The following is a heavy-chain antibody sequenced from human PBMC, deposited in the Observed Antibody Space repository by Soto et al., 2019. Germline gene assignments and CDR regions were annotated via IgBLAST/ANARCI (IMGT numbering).Heavy chain of an antibody. CDR2: IDHSGST. CDR3: ARDRPGIAVTVIRTYNGIAS. D-gene: IGHD3-10*01. CDR1: DDSINGLGYY. Sequence: QVQLQESGPGLVKPSQTLSLTCTVSDDSINGLGYYWTWIRQHPGKGLEWIGNIDHSGSTSYNPTLRGRVTGSIAKSTTQFPLQRTSVTAAVSAVYYCARDRPGIAVTVIRTYNGIASWGQGTLVAVSA. V-gene: IGHV4-31*03. J-gene: IGHJ5*01.